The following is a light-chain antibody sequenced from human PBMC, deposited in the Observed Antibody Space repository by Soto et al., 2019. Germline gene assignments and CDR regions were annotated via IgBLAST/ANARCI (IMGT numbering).Light chain of an antibody. CDR3: QSYDSSLSGYV. V-gene: IGLV1-40*01. CDR1: SSNIGAGYD. CDR2: GNS. Sequence: QSVLTQPPSVSGAPGQRVTISCTGSSSNIGAGYDVHWYQQLPGTAPKLLIYGNSNRPSEVPDRFSGSKSGTSASLAITGLRAEDEADYYCQSYDSSLSGYVFGTGTKLTVL. J-gene: IGLJ1*01.